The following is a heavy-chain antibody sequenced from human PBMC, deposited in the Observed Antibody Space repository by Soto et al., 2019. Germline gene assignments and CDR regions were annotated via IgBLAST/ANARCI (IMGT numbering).Heavy chain of an antibody. CDR2: INPYNANT. Sequence: ASVNVSCKTSGYTFNNHGINWVRQAPGQGLEWMGWINPYNANTNYAQKLQGRVTMTTDTSTTTAYMDLRSLTSDDTSVYYCARDRVAGIWGDAFDIWGQGTVVTVSS. J-gene: IGHJ3*02. D-gene: IGHD3-16*01. CDR3: ARDRVAGIWGDAFDI. V-gene: IGHV1-18*04. CDR1: GYTFNNHG.